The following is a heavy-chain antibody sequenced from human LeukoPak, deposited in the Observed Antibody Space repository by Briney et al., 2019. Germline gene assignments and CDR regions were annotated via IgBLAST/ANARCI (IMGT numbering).Heavy chain of an antibody. CDR1: GFTFSSYW. Sequence: LAGGSLGLSCAASGFTFSSYWMSWVRQAPGKGLEWVANIKQDGSEKYYVDSVKGRFTISRDNAKNSLYLQMNSLRAEDTAVYYCAKEIYYYDSSGYYLDYWGQGTLVTVSS. CDR3: AKEIYYYDSSGYYLDY. CDR2: IKQDGSEK. J-gene: IGHJ4*02. D-gene: IGHD3-22*01. V-gene: IGHV3-7*04.